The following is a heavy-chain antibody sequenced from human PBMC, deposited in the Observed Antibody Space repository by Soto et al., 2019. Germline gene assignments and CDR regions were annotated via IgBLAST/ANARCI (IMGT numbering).Heavy chain of an antibody. CDR3: ARTYSPFDY. D-gene: IGHD6-13*01. J-gene: IGHJ4*02. CDR2: INPSGGST. CDR1: GYAFTSYY. V-gene: IGHV1-46*01. Sequence: ASVKVSCKASGYAFTSYYMHWVRQAPGQGLEWMGIINPSGGSTSYAQKFQGRVTMTVDTSTTTVYMELRSLRSDDRAVYYCARTYSPFDYWGQGTLVTVSS.